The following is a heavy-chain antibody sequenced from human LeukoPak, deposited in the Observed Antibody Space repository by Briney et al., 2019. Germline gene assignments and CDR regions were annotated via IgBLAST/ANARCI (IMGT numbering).Heavy chain of an antibody. D-gene: IGHD3-22*01. Sequence: RSGGSLRLSCAASGFTFSSYGMHWVRQAPGKGLEWVAVISYDGSNKYYADSVKGRFTISRDNSKNTLYLQMNSLRAEDTAVYYCAKGYYYDSSGYFDYWGQGTLVTVSS. CDR2: ISYDGSNK. V-gene: IGHV3-30*18. CDR3: AKGYYYDSSGYFDY. J-gene: IGHJ4*02. CDR1: GFTFSSYG.